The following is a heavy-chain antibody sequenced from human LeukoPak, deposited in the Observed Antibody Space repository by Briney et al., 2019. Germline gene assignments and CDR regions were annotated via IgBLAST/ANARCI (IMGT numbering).Heavy chain of an antibody. CDR2: IKQDGSGK. J-gene: IGHJ4*02. Sequence: PGGSLRLSCAASGFTLSSYWMNWVRQAPGKGLEWVANIKQDGSGKYYVDSVKGRFTISRDNAKNSLYLQMNSLRAEDTAVYYCATGRDRGQYWGQGTLVTVSS. CDR1: GFTLSSYW. D-gene: IGHD2-15*01. V-gene: IGHV3-7*03. CDR3: ATGRDRGQY.